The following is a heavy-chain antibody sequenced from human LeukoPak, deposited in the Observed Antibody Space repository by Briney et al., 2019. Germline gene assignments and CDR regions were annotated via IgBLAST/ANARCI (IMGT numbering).Heavy chain of an antibody. CDR3: AGELGPYGMDV. D-gene: IGHD7-27*01. CDR1: GYTFTSYD. J-gene: IGHJ6*02. Sequence: ASVKVSCKASGYTFTSYDINWVRQATGQGLEWMGWMNPNSGNTGCAQKFQGRVTMTRNTSISTAYMELSSLGSEDTAVYYCAGELGPYGMDVWGQGTTVTVSS. V-gene: IGHV1-8*01. CDR2: MNPNSGNT.